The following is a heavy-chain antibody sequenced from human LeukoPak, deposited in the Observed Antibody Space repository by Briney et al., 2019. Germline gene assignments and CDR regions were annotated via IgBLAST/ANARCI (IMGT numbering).Heavy chain of an antibody. CDR3: VRDQDYCTASSCSFYFDY. J-gene: IGHJ4*02. V-gene: IGHV3-23*01. CDR2: TSSSDAGT. D-gene: IGHD2-2*01. CDR1: GFTLSTYA. Sequence: GGSLRLSCAASGFTLSTYAMSWVRQTPGKGLEWVAATSSSDAGTYHADSVKGRFTISRDNAKKSLYLHMSSLRVDDTAVYYCVRDQDYCTASSCSFYFDYWGQGTLVTVSS.